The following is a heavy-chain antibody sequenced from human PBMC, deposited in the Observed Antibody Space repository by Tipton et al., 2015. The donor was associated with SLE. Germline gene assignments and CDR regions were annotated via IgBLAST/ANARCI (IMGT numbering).Heavy chain of an antibody. CDR3: ARPGGEGLSNDAFDI. D-gene: IGHD3-16*01. CDR2: IYYSGST. CDR1: GGSISSYY. J-gene: IGHJ3*02. Sequence: TLSLTCTVSGGSISSYYWSWIRQPPGKGLEWIGYIYYSGSTNYNPSLKSRVTISVDTSKNQFSLKLSSVTAADTAVYYCARPGGEGLSNDAFDIWGQGTMVTVSS. V-gene: IGHV4-59*12.